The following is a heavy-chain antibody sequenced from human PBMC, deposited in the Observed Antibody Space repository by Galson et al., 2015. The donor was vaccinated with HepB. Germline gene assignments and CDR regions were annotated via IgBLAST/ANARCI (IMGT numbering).Heavy chain of an antibody. J-gene: IGHJ6*02. V-gene: IGHV1-8*01. Sequence: SVKVSCKATGYTFTNHHINWVRQAPGQGLEWMGWMNPNNGNTGFAQKFQGRVTITADDSTSTAYMELSSLRSEDTAVYYCARTGANVVVTAIVHYHTMDVWGQGTTVTVSS. CDR3: ARTGANVVVTAIVHYHTMDV. D-gene: IGHD2-21*02. CDR2: MNPNNGNT. CDR1: GYTFTNHH.